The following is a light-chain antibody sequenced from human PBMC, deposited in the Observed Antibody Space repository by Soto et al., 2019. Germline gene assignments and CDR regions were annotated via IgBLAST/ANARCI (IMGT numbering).Light chain of an antibody. CDR3: QSYDSSLSGYV. CDR2: GNN. V-gene: IGLV1-40*01. Sequence: QCLLTQPPSVSGAPGQRVTISCTASSANIGAAYNVDWYQQLPGTAPKLLIYGNNNRPSGVPARFSGSKSGTSASLAIAGLQAEDEGDYYCQSYDSSLSGYVFGTGTKVTVL. J-gene: IGLJ1*01. CDR1: SANIGAAYN.